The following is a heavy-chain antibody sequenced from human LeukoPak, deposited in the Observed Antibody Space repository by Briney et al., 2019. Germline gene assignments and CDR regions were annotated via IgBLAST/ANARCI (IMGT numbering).Heavy chain of an antibody. CDR1: GFTFSSYA. Sequence: GGSLRLSCAASGFTFSSYAMHWVRQGTGKGLEWVSAIGSAGDTYYPGSVKGRFTISRENAKNSLYLQMNSLRAGDTAVYYCARGYCSGGTCYGGPDYWGQGTLVTVSS. D-gene: IGHD2-15*01. CDR2: IGSAGDT. CDR3: ARGYCSGGTCYGGPDY. V-gene: IGHV3-13*01. J-gene: IGHJ4*02.